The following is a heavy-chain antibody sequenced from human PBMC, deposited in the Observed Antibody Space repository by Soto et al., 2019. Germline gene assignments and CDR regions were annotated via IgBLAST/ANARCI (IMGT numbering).Heavy chain of an antibody. CDR3: ARESEDLTSNFDY. V-gene: IGHV3-53*01. CDR1: GFTVSNSY. J-gene: IGHJ4*02. CDR2: IYSGGST. Sequence: PGGSLRLSCAASGFTVSNSYMSWVRQTPGKGLEWVSIIYSGGSTYYADSMRGRFTISRDNAKNAVYLEMNSLRAEDTAVYYCARESEDLTSNFDYWGQGTLVTVSS.